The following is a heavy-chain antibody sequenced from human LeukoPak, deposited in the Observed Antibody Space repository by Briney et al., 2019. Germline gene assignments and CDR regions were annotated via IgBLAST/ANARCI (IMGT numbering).Heavy chain of an antibody. V-gene: IGHV3-7*01. CDR2: IKQDGSEK. J-gene: IGHJ6*02. CDR1: GFTFSSYW. D-gene: IGHD2-15*01. CDR3: ARDAPDGVVVVAAQYYYYGMDV. Sequence: GGSLRLSCAASGFTFSSYWMSWVRQAPGKGLEWVANIKQDGSEKYYVDSVKGRFTISGDNAKNSLYLQMNSLRAEDTAVYYCARDAPDGVVVVAAQYYYYGMDVWGQGTTVTVSS.